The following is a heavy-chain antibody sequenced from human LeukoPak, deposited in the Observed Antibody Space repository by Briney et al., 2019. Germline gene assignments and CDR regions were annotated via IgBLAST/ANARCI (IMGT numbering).Heavy chain of an antibody. J-gene: IGHJ4*02. D-gene: IGHD2-15*01. CDR2: IQNSGTA. CDR1: GGSISSYY. Sequence: PSETLSLTCTVSGGSISSYYWTWIRQSPGKGLEWIGFIQNSGTANYNPSLKSRVTISVDTSKNQFSLKLSSVTAADTAVYYCGRDLYGGSSIVDWGQGTLVTVSS. CDR3: GRDLYGGSSIVD. V-gene: IGHV4-59*01.